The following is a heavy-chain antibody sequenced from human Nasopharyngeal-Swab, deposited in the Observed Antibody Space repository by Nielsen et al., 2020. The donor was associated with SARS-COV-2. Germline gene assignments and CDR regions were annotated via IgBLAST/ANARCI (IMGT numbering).Heavy chain of an antibody. CDR2: IYYSGST. CDR1: GGSISSGGYY. CDR3: ARANTMVRGVIDY. V-gene: IGHV4-31*03. Sequence: LRLSCTVSGGSISSGGYYWSWIRQHPGKGLEWIGYIYYSGSTYYNPSLKSRVTISVDTSKNQFSLKLSSVTAADTAVYYCARANTMVRGVIDYWGQGTLVTVSS. D-gene: IGHD3-10*01. J-gene: IGHJ4*02.